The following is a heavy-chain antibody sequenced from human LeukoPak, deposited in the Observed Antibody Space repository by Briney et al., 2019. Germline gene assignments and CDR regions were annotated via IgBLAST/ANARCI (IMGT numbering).Heavy chain of an antibody. CDR2: ISGRGDTI. Sequence: GGSLKLSCAASGSTFSDYSMHWVRLAPGKGLEWVSYISGRGDTIYYADSVKGRFTISRDNAQNSLYLQMNSLRDEDTAVYYCAGRWVTNTFDYWGQGTLVIVSS. CDR3: AGRWVTNTFDY. V-gene: IGHV3-48*02. D-gene: IGHD5-18*01. CDR1: GSTFSDYS. J-gene: IGHJ4*02.